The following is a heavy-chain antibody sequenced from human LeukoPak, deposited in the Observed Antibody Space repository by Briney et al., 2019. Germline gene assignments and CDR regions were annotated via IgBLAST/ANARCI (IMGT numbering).Heavy chain of an antibody. J-gene: IGHJ4*02. V-gene: IGHV1-69*04. CDR2: IIPILGMA. Sequence: VASVKVSCKASGGTFSSYAISWVRQAPGQGLEWMGRIIPILGMANYAQKFQGRVTITADKSTSTAYMELSSLRSEDTAVYYCARNSGSYAYYFDYWGQGTLVTVSS. CDR3: ARNSGSYAYYFDY. CDR1: GGTFSSYA. D-gene: IGHD1-26*01.